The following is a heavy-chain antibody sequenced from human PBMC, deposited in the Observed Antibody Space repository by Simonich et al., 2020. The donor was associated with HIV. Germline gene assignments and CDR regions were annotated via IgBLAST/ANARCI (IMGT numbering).Heavy chain of an antibody. CDR2: INHSEYT. J-gene: IGHJ6*03. D-gene: IGHD3-3*01. CDR1: VRPFTAYY. V-gene: IGHV4-34*01. CDR3: AAGHGLLRFLEWEGTYMDV. Sequence: QVQLQQWGAGLLKPSETLSLTCAVYVRPFTAYYWTWIRQPPGKGLEWIGDINHSEYTNYNPSLKSRLTISGEKSKNQFSRKLSSMTAADTAVYYCAAGHGLLRFLEWEGTYMDVWGKGTTVTVSS.